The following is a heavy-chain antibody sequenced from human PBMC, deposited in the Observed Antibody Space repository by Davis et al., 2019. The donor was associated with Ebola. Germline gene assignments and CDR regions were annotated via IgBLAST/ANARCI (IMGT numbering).Heavy chain of an antibody. CDR3: ARRVPAAAFDI. CDR1: GGSISSYY. CDR2: IYYSGST. J-gene: IGHJ3*02. V-gene: IGHV4-59*01. D-gene: IGHD2-2*01. Sequence: MPSETLSLTCTVSGGSISSYYWSWIRQPPGKGLEWIGYIYYSGSTNYNPSLKSRVTISVDTSKDQFSLKLSSVTAADTAVYYCARRVPAAAFDIWGQGTMVTVSS.